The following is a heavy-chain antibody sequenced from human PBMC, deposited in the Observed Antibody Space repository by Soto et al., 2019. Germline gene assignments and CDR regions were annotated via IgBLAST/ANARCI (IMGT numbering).Heavy chain of an antibody. Sequence: QVQLVESGGGVVQPGRSLRLSCAASGFTSSNFGMHWGRQAPGKGLEWVAAISADGSDKYFSDSVKGRFTISRDNSKNTLFLQMNSLRVEDTAVYYCTKGSEVARQELDYWGQGTLVTVSS. CDR1: GFTSSNFG. CDR3: TKGSEVARQELDY. D-gene: IGHD3-3*01. V-gene: IGHV3-30*18. CDR2: ISADGSDK. J-gene: IGHJ4*02.